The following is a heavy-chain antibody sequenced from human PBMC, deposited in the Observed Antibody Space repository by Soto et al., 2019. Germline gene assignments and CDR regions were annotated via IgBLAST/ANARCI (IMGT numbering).Heavy chain of an antibody. CDR3: ARDQHRRITMVRGVRIGAFDI. Sequence: SVKVSCKASGGTFSSYAISWVRQAPGQGLEWMGGIIPIFGTANYAQKFQGRVTITADESTSTAYMGLSSLRSEDTAVHYCARDQHRRITMVRGVRIGAFDIWGQGTMVTVSS. J-gene: IGHJ3*02. V-gene: IGHV1-69*13. D-gene: IGHD3-10*01. CDR1: GGTFSSYA. CDR2: IIPIFGTA.